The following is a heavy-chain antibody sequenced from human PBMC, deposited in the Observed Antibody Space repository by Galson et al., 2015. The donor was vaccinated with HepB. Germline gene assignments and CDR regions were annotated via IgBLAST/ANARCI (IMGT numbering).Heavy chain of an antibody. Sequence: ETLSLTCTVSGGSISSYYWSWIRQPPGKGLEWIGYIYYSGSTNYNPSLKSRVTISVDTSKNQFSLKLSSVTAADTAVYYCARSRPQWPTGTISWFDPWGQGTLVTVSS. CDR2: IYYSGST. CDR1: GGSISSYY. D-gene: IGHD3-3*01. J-gene: IGHJ5*02. CDR3: ARSRPQWPTGTISWFDP. V-gene: IGHV4-59*08.